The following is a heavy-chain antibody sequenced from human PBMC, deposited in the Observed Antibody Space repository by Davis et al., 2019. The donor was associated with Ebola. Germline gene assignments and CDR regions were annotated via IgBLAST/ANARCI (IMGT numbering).Heavy chain of an antibody. J-gene: IGHJ4*02. D-gene: IGHD4-17*01. CDR2: ISNSGGRT. CDR1: GITFSNYA. CDR3: ANSYGDYMDY. Sequence: GESLKISCAASGITFSNYAMSWVRQAPGKGLEWVSAISNSGGRTYYADSVKGRFTISRDNSKNTLYLQMNSLRAEDTAVYYCANSYGDYMDYWGQGTLVTVSS. V-gene: IGHV3-23*01.